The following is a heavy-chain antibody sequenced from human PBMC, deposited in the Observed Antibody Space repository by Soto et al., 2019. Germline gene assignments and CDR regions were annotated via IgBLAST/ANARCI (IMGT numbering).Heavy chain of an antibody. J-gene: IGHJ6*02. D-gene: IGHD3-22*01. Sequence: GESLKISCQGSGYTFTKYWITWVRQMPGKGLEWMGRIDPSDSYTNYSPSFQGHVTISADKSISTAYLQWSSLKASDTAMYYCAIDDSSAFYYYGMDVWGQGTTVTVSS. CDR1: GYTFTKYW. CDR3: AIDDSSAFYYYGMDV. CDR2: IDPSDSYT. V-gene: IGHV5-10-1*01.